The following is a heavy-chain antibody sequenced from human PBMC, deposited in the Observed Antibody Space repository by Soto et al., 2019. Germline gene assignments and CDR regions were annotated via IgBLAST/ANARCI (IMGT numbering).Heavy chain of an antibody. CDR2: INPNSGGT. CDR3: ARGNYDFWSGYYGSHYYYYMDV. D-gene: IGHD3-3*01. J-gene: IGHJ6*03. CDR1: GYTFTGYY. Sequence: GASVKVCCKASGYTFTGYYMHWVRQAPGQGLEWMGWINPNSGGTNYAQKFQGWVTMTRDTSISTAYMELSRLRSDDTTVYYCARGNYDFWSGYYGSHYYYYMDVWGKGTTVTVS. V-gene: IGHV1-2*04.